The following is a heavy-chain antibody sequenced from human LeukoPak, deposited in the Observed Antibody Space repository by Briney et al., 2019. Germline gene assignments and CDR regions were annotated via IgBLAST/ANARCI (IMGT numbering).Heavy chain of an antibody. D-gene: IGHD5-12*01. J-gene: IGHJ3*02. CDR1: GGSISSGSYY. V-gene: IGHV4-61*02. Sequence: SETLSLTCTVSGGSISSGSYYWSWIRQPAGKGLEWIGRIYTSGSTNYSPSLKSRFTISLDTSKNQFSLKLSSVTAADTAIYYCAREDTVAADSDAFDIWGQGTMVTVSS. CDR2: IYTSGST. CDR3: AREDTVAADSDAFDI.